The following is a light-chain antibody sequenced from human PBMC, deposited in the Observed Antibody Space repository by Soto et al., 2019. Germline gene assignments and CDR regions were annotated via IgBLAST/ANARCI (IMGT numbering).Light chain of an antibody. CDR3: QAWASSSAVG. CDR2: QDS. V-gene: IGLV3-1*01. CDR1: KLGDKY. J-gene: IGLJ7*01. Sequence: SYELTQPPSVSVPPGQTASITCSGHKLGDKYASWYQQRPGQSPLLVIYQDSKRPSGIPERFSGSNSGNTATLTISGTQALDEADYYCQAWASSSAVGFGGGTQLTVL.